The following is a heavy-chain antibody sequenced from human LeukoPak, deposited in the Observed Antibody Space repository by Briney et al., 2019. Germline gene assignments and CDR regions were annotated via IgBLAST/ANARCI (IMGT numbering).Heavy chain of an antibody. J-gene: IGHJ4*02. Sequence: SSVKVSCKASGGTFSSYAISWVRQAPGQGLEWMGGIIHIFGTANYAQKFQGRVTITTDESTSTAYMELSSLRSEDTAVYYCARAPFYYDSSGYPDYWGQGTLVTVSS. D-gene: IGHD3-22*01. CDR2: IIHIFGTA. V-gene: IGHV1-69*05. CDR1: GGTFSSYA. CDR3: ARAPFYYDSSGYPDY.